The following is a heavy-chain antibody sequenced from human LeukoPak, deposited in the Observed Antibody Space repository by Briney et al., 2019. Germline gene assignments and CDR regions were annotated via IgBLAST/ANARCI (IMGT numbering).Heavy chain of an antibody. V-gene: IGHV3-7*01. CDR1: GFTFSTYW. D-gene: IGHD2-2*02. CDR3: ARDPRCSSTSCYTEGWFHP. CDR2: IKEDGSEK. J-gene: IGHJ5*02. Sequence: GGSLRLSCAASGFTFSTYWMSWVRQAPGKGLEWVANIKEDGSEKYYVDSVKGRFTISRDNAKNSLYLQMNSLRAEDTAVYYCARDPRCSSTSCYTEGWFHPWGPGTLVTVSS.